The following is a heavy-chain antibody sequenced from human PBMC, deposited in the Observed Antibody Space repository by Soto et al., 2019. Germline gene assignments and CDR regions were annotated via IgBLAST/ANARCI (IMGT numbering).Heavy chain of an antibody. CDR3: SREYYYDRSGYYLADAFDI. V-gene: IGHV1-69*01. J-gene: IGHJ3*02. CDR1: GGTFSSYA. D-gene: IGHD3-22*01. CDR2: IIPIFGTA. Sequence: QVQLVQSGAEVKKPGSSVKVSCKASGGTFSSYAISWVRQAPGQGLEWMGGIIPIFGTANYAQKVQGRVTSTSDDSTDEANMEVSSQGSEHTAVYYCSREYYYDRSGYYLADAFDIWGQGTMVTVSS.